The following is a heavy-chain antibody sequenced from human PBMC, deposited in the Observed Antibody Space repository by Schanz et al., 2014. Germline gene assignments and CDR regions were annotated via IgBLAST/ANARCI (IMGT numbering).Heavy chain of an antibody. CDR1: GFTFTNYA. V-gene: IGHV3-23*01. CDR3: ARGGSGSHYRLDY. J-gene: IGHJ4*02. D-gene: IGHD1-26*01. Sequence: DVQLLESGGGLVQPGGSLRLSCAASGFTFTNYAMSWVRQAPGKGLEWVSLISDSGDTAYYADSVKGRFTISRDNFKGALYLQMSSVRSEDTAVDYCARGGSGSHYRLDYWGQGTLVTVSS. CDR2: ISDSGDTA.